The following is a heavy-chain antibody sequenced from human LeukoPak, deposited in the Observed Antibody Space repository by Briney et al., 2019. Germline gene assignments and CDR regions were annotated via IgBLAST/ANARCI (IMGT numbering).Heavy chain of an antibody. CDR1: GFTFSSYE. J-gene: IGHJ4*02. CDR3: AREGSVAGTAIFDY. V-gene: IGHV3-48*03. D-gene: IGHD6-19*01. Sequence: GGSLRLSCAASGFTFSSYEMNWVRQAPGKGLEWVSYISSSGSTIYYADSVKGRLTISRDNAKNSLYLQMNSLRAEDTAVYYCAREGSVAGTAIFDYWGQGTLVTVSS. CDR2: ISSSGSTI.